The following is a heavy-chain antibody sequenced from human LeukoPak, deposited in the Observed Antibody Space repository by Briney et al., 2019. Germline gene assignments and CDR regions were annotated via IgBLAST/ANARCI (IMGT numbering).Heavy chain of an antibody. CDR1: GFTFDDYA. V-gene: IGHV3-9*01. CDR2: ISWNSGSI. Sequence: PGGSLRLSCAASGFTFDDYAMHWVRQAPGKGLEWVSGISWNSGSIGYADSVKGRFTISRDNAKNSLYLQMNSLRAEDTALYYCAKDRDGAFDIWGQGTMVTVSS. J-gene: IGHJ3*02. CDR3: AKDRDGAFDI.